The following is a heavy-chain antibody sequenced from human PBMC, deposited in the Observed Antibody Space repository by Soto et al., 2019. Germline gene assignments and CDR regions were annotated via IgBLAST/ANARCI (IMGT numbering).Heavy chain of an antibody. CDR1: GFTFSSYG. V-gene: IGHV3-30*18. Sequence: GGSLRLSCAASGFTFSSYGMHWVRQAPGKGLDWVAVISYDGSNKYYADSVKGRFTISRDNSKNTLYLQMNSLRAEDTAVYYCSKVSGYSSSWGPFDYWGKGTLVTVST. D-gene: IGHD6-13*01. J-gene: IGHJ4*02. CDR2: ISYDGSNK. CDR3: SKVSGYSSSWGPFDY.